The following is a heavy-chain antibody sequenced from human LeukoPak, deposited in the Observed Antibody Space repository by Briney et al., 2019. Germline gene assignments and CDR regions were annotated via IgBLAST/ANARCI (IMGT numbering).Heavy chain of an antibody. CDR1: GGSISSSSYY. CDR2: IYYSGST. D-gene: IGHD6-13*01. J-gene: IGHJ4*02. Sequence: SETLSLTCTVSGGSISSSSYYWGWIRQPPGKGLEWIGSIYYSGSTYYNPSLKSRVTISVDTSKNQFSLKLSSVTAADTAVYYCARGPHQWGQQLVRGYFDYWGQGTLVTVSS. V-gene: IGHV4-39*01. CDR3: ARGPHQWGQQLVRGYFDY.